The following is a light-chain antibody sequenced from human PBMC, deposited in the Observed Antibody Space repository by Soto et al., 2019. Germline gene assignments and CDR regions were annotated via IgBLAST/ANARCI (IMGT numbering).Light chain of an antibody. CDR1: SSNIGAGHD. CDR2: GNN. Sequence: QSVLTQPPSVSGAPGQRVTISCTGSSSNIGAGHDVHWYRQLPGTAPKLLIYGNNNRPSGVPDRFSGSKSGTSASLAITGLQAEDEADYYCQSYDSSLSGHVFATGTKLTVL. V-gene: IGLV1-40*01. J-gene: IGLJ1*01. CDR3: QSYDSSLSGHV.